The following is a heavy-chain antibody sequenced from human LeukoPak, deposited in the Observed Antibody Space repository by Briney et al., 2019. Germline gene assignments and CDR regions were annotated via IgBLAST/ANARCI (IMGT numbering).Heavy chain of an antibody. CDR2: IFHSRNT. CDR1: GYSISSGYY. D-gene: IGHD1-14*01. Sequence: SETLSLTCTVSGYSISSGYYWGWIRQPPGKGLEWIGDIFHSRNTYYNPSLKSRVTISVDTSKNQFSLKLRSVTAADTAVYYCARDSWPEVVRFDYWGQGTLVTVSS. V-gene: IGHV4-38-2*02. CDR3: ARDSWPEVVRFDY. J-gene: IGHJ4*02.